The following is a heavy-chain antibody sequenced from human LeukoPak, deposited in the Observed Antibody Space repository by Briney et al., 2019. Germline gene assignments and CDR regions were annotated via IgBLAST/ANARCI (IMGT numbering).Heavy chain of an antibody. J-gene: IGHJ4*02. D-gene: IGHD1-20*01. Sequence: GGSLRLSCAASGFTFSSYAMSWVRQAPGKGLEWVSAISGSGGSTSYADSVKGRLTISRDNAKNTLYLQMNSLRAEDTAVYYCASGKYNWNYDYWGQGTLVTVSS. V-gene: IGHV3-23*01. CDR3: ASGKYNWNYDY. CDR1: GFTFSSYA. CDR2: ISGSGGST.